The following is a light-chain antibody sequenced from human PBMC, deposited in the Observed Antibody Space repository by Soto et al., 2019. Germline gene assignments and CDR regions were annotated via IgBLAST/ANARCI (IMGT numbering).Light chain of an antibody. V-gene: IGLV8-61*01. CDR3: QSADSSGTPHWV. CDR2: STN. J-gene: IGLJ3*02. CDR1: SAPISTTYY. Sequence: QTVVIQESSLSVSPGGTVTLTCGLRSAPISTTYYPAWYQQTPGQAPRTLIYSTNTRSSGVPDRFSGSIRGNKAALTITGAQAEDEAEYHCQSADSSGTPHWVFGGGTKLTVL.